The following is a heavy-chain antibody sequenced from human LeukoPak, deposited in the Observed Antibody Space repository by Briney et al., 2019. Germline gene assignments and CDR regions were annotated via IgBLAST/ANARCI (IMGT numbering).Heavy chain of an antibody. CDR2: NYTSGST. D-gene: IGHD4-17*01. CDR1: GGSISSYY. J-gene: IGHJ4*02. CDR3: ARTTVTRFSENQYYFGY. Sequence: SETLSLTCTVSGGSISSYYWSWIRQPPGKGLEWIGYNYTSGSTNYNPSLKSRVTISVDTSKNQFSLKLSSVTAADTAVYYCARTTVTRFSENQYYFGYWGQGTLVTVSS. V-gene: IGHV4-4*09.